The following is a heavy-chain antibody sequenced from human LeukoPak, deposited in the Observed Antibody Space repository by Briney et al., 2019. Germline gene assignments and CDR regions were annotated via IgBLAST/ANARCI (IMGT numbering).Heavy chain of an antibody. Sequence: PGGSLRLSCAASGFTFSSYAMSWVRQAPGKGLEWVSAISGSGGSAYYADSVKGRFTISRDNSKNTLYLQMNSLRAEDTAVYYCAKEAVWLASSHNWFDPWGQGTLVTVSS. J-gene: IGHJ5*02. CDR3: AKEAVWLASSHNWFDP. CDR2: ISGSGGSA. D-gene: IGHD6-19*01. V-gene: IGHV3-23*01. CDR1: GFTFSSYA.